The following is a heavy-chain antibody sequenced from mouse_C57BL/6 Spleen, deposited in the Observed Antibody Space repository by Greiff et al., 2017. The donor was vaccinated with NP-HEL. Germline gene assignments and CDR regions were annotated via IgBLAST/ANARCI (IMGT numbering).Heavy chain of an antibody. J-gene: IGHJ3*01. D-gene: IGHD2-4*01. CDR1: GYSITSGYD. Sequence: EVKLQESGPGMVKPSQSLSLTCTVTGYSITSGYDWHWIRHFPGNKLEWMGYISYSGSTNYNPSLKSRISITHDTSKNHFFLKLNSVTTEDTATYYCARDYDYDVGFAYWGQGTLVTVSA. CDR3: ARDYDYDVGFAY. V-gene: IGHV3-1*01. CDR2: ISYSGST.